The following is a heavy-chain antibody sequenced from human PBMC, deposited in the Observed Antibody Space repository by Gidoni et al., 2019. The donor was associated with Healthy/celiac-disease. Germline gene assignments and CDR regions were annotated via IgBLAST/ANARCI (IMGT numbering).Heavy chain of an antibody. J-gene: IGHJ4*02. CDR2: INPSGGST. CDR1: GYTFTRYY. CDR3: ARVGSTSGSLDY. Sequence: QVQLVQSGAEVKKPGASVKVSCKASGYTFTRYYMHWVRQAPGQGLEWMGIINPSGGSTSYAQKLQGRVTMTRDTATSTVYMELSRLRSEDTAVYYCARVGSTSGSLDYWGQGTLVTVSS. D-gene: IGHD2-2*01. V-gene: IGHV1-46*04.